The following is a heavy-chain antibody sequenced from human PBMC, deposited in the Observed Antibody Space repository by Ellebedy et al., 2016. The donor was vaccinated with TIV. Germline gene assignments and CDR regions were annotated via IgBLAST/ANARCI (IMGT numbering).Heavy chain of an antibody. Sequence: GESLKISXAASGFTFGSHTMNWVRQAPGKGLEWVSSISSGNTYIYYADSMRGRFTISRDNTRNSLYLQMNSLRAEDTAVYFCARDWVPPYYSDSSGHWYFDLWGRGTLVTVSS. D-gene: IGHD3-22*01. CDR1: GFTFGSHT. J-gene: IGHJ2*01. CDR2: ISSGNTYI. V-gene: IGHV3-21*01. CDR3: ARDWVPPYYSDSSGHWYFDL.